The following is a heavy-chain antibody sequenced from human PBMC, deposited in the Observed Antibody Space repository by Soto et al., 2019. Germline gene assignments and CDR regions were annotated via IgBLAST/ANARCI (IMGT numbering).Heavy chain of an antibody. V-gene: IGHV3-23*01. CDR1: GFTFSSYA. Sequence: GGSLRLSCAASGFTFSSYAMSWVRQAPGKGLEWVSAISGSGGSTYYADSVKGRFTISRDNSKNTLYLQMNSLRAEDTAVYYCAKDLSVLITMVRGVDYWGQGTLVTVSS. CDR2: ISGSGGST. D-gene: IGHD3-10*01. CDR3: AKDLSVLITMVRGVDY. J-gene: IGHJ4*02.